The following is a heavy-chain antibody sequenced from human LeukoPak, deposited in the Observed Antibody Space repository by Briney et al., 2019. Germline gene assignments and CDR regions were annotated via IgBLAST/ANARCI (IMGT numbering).Heavy chain of an antibody. CDR3: ARSSGWWSLDY. Sequence: GGSLRLSCAASGFTFSSYWMHWVRQAPGKGLVWVSRINSDGSSTSYADSVKGRFTISRDNAKNTLYLQMNSLRAEDTAVYYCARSSGWWSLDYWGQGTLVTVSS. CDR1: GFTFSSYW. V-gene: IGHV3-74*01. CDR2: INSDGSST. J-gene: IGHJ4*02. D-gene: IGHD6-19*01.